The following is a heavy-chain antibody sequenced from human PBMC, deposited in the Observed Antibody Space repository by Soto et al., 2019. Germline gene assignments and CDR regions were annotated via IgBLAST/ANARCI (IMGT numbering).Heavy chain of an antibody. J-gene: IGHJ3*02. V-gene: IGHV1-18*01. Sequence: QVQLVQSGAEVKKPGASVKVSCKSSGYIFSDYGITWVRQAPGQGLEWMGWISAYNGNTDYAQKFQDRLTLATDTSTSTAYMELRSLRSDDTALYYCARPVTSPDHLVIWGQGTMVTVSS. D-gene: IGHD4-4*01. CDR1: GYIFSDYG. CDR2: ISAYNGNT. CDR3: ARPVTSPDHLVI.